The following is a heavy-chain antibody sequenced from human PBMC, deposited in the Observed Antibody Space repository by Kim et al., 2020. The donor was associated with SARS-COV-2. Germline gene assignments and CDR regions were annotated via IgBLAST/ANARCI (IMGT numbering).Heavy chain of an antibody. V-gene: IGHV4-39*07. J-gene: IGHJ5*02. CDR1: GGSISSSSYY. CDR3: AEERPPFDP. CDR2: IYYSGST. Sequence: SETLSLTCTVSGGSISSSSYYWGWIRQPPGKGLEWIGSIYYSGSTYYNPSLKSRVTISVDTSKNQFSLKLSSVTAADTAVYYCAEERPPFDPWGQGTLVTVSS.